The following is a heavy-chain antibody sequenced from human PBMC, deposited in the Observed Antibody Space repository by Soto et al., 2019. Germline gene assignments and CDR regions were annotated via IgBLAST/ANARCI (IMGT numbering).Heavy chain of an antibody. V-gene: IGHV3-11*01. J-gene: IGHJ4*02. CDR3: ARDPLETVATPFGY. Sequence: GGSLRLSCAASGFTFSDYYMSWIRQAPGKGLEWISYISSRGSTIYYADSVKGRFTISRDNAKNSLYLQMNSLRAEDTAVYYCARDPLETVATPFGYWGQGTLVTVSS. CDR2: ISSRGSTI. D-gene: IGHD5-12*01. CDR1: GFTFSDYY.